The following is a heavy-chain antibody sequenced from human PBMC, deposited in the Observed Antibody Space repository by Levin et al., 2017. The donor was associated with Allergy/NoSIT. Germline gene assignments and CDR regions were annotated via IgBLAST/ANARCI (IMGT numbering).Heavy chain of an antibody. V-gene: IGHV1-18*01. CDR1: GYSFTFFG. J-gene: IGHJ3*02. CDR2: ISPYNGDA. CDR3: AREMADTAADTFDI. D-gene: IGHD5-18*01. Sequence: ASVKVSCKASGYSFTFFGISWVRQAPGQGLEWMGWISPYNGDANYAQKFQGRVTMTTDTSTSTAYMELRGLRSDDTAVYYCAREMADTAADTFDIWGQGTMVTVFS.